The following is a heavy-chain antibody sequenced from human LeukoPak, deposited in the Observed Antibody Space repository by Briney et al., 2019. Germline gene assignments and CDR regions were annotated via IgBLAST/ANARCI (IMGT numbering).Heavy chain of an antibody. CDR1: GFTFSSYE. CDR2: ISSSGSTI. Sequence: PGGSLRLSCTASGFTFSSYEMNWVRQAPGKGLEWVSYISSSGSTIYYADSVKGRFTISRDNAKNSLYLQMNSLRAEDTAVYYCATGKGMATMMWELDYWGQGTLVTVSS. D-gene: IGHD5-24*01. CDR3: ATGKGMATMMWELDY. V-gene: IGHV3-48*03. J-gene: IGHJ4*02.